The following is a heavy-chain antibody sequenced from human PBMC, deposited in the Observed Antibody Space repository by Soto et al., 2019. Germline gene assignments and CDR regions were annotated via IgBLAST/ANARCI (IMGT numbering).Heavy chain of an antibody. D-gene: IGHD3-10*01. J-gene: IGHJ3*02. Sequence: QVQLQESGPGLVKPSETLSLTCTVSGGSISSYYWSWIRQPPGKGLEWIGYIYYSGSTNYNPSLKSRVTISVDTSKNPFSLKLSSVTAADTAVYYCARQRLLWFGELLSNDAFDIWGQGTMVTVSS. V-gene: IGHV4-59*08. CDR1: GGSISSYY. CDR3: ARQRLLWFGELLSNDAFDI. CDR2: IYYSGST.